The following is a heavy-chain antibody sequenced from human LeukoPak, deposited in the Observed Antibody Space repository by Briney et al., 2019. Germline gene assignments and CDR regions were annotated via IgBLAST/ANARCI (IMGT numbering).Heavy chain of an antibody. CDR1: GFTFSAFA. Sequence: GGSLRLSCAASGFTFSAFAMHWARQAPGKGLEWVAAYDASNKYYAVSARGRFTISRDNSRNTLFLQMNSLRADDTAVYYCARGTTDIVAEISDAFDIWGQGTVVTVSS. D-gene: IGHD5-12*01. CDR3: ARGTTDIVAEISDAFDI. J-gene: IGHJ3*02. V-gene: IGHV3-30-3*01. CDR2: YDASNK.